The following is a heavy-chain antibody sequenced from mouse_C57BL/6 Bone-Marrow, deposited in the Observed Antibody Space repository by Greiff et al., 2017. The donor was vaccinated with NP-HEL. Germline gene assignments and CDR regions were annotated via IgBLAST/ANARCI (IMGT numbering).Heavy chain of an antibody. CDR3: AREGSSYSLLGFDV. D-gene: IGHD1-1*01. J-gene: IGHJ1*03. Sequence: DVMLVESGGGLVQPGGSLKLSCAASGFTFSDYYMYWVRQTPEKRLEWVAYISNGGGSTYYPDTVKGRFTISRDNAKNTLYLQMSRLKSEDTAMYYCAREGSSYSLLGFDVWGTGTTVTASS. V-gene: IGHV5-12*01. CDR1: GFTFSDYY. CDR2: ISNGGGST.